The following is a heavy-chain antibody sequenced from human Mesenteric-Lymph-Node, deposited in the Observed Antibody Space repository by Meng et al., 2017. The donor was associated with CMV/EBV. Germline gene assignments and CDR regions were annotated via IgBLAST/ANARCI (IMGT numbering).Heavy chain of an antibody. D-gene: IGHD3-3*01. J-gene: IGHJ4*02. V-gene: IGHV6-1*01. Sequence: SQTRSLTCAISGDSVSSNSAAWNWIRQSPSRGLEWLGRTYYRSKWYNDYAVSVKSRITINPDTSKNQFSLQLNSVTPEDTAVYYCAKEVFGVVIIGGYYFDYWGQGTLVTVSS. CDR2: TYYRSKWYN. CDR3: AKEVFGVVIIGGYYFDY. CDR1: GDSVSSNSAA.